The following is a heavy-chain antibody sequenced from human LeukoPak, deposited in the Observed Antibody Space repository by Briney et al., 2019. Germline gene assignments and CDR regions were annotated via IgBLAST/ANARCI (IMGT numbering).Heavy chain of an antibody. CDR3: TRGPGGRAFDY. CDR2: VTGDGGTT. D-gene: IGHD3-10*01. CDR1: GFIFNDYA. J-gene: IGHJ4*02. V-gene: IGHV3-43*02. Sequence: GGSLRHSCAASGFIFNDYALYWVRQAPGKGLECVSFVTGDGGTTYYADSVKGRFTISRDNSRNSLYLQMNSLRTDDSAFYYCTRGPGGRAFDYWGRGTLVTVSA.